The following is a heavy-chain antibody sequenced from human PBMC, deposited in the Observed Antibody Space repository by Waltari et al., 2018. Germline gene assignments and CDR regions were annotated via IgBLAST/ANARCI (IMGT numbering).Heavy chain of an antibody. D-gene: IGHD3-10*02. J-gene: IGHJ5*02. CDR2: IKEDGTEK. V-gene: IGHV3-7*03. CDR1: GLTFSSYS. Sequence: EVQLVESGGGLVQPGGSLRLSCAASGLTFSSYSMTWVRQAPGKGLGWVANIKEDGTEKKYVDSVKGRFTISRDNAKNSLYLEMNSLRVEDTAVYYCARGRYVPGPWGQGTLVTVSS. CDR3: ARGRYVPGP.